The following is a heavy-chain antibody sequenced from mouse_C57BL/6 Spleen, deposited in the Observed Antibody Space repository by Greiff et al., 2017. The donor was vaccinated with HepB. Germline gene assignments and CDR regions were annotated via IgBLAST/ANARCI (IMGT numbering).Heavy chain of an antibody. V-gene: IGHV1-69*01. D-gene: IGHD2-12*01. CDR2: IDPSDSYT. CDR3: ARGGVTKYFDY. J-gene: IGHJ2*01. Sequence: QVQLQQPGAELVMPGASVKLSCKASGYTFTSYWMHWVKQRPGQGLEWIGEIDPSDSYTNYTQKFKGKSTLTVDKSSSTAYMQLSSLTSEDSAVYYCARGGVTKYFDYWGQGTTLTVSS. CDR1: GYTFTSYW.